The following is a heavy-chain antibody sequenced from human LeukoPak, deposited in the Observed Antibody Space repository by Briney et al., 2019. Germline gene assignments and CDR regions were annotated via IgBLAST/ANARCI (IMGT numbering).Heavy chain of an antibody. CDR3: AKEMGAAWVDAFDI. CDR2: ISGSGGNT. D-gene: IGHD1-26*01. Sequence: GGSLRLSCVAPGFTFGSYAMSWVRQAPGKGLEWVSAISGSGGNTFYADSVKGRFTISRDNSKNTLYLQMNSLRAEDTAVYYCAKEMGAAWVDAFDIWGQGTMVTVSS. CDR1: GFTFGSYA. V-gene: IGHV3-23*01. J-gene: IGHJ3*02.